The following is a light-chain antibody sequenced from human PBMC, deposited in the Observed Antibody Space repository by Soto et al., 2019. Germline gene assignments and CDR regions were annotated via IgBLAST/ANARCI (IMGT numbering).Light chain of an antibody. CDR2: SNN. J-gene: IGLJ1*01. V-gene: IGLV1-44*01. Sequence: QSVLTQPPSASGTPGQRVTISCSGSSSNIGSNTVNWYQQLPGTAPKLLIYSNNQRPSGVPDRFSGSKSGNTASLTISGLQAEDEGDYYCSSYISSSTPYVFGTGTKVTVL. CDR3: SSYISSSTPYV. CDR1: SSNIGSNT.